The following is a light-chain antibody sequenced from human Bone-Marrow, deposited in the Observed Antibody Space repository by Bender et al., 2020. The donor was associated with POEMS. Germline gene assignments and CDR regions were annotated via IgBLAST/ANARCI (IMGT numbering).Light chain of an antibody. J-gene: IGLJ3*02. CDR1: SNDVGGSDY. CDR2: DVS. V-gene: IGLV2-14*03. Sequence: QSALTQPASVSGSPGQSITISCTGTSNDVGGSDYVSWYQEHPGKAPKLMIYDVSQRPSGVSNRFSGTKSGNTASLTISGLQAEDEADYYCSSFTSSNFLVFGGGTKVTVL. CDR3: SSFTSSNFLV.